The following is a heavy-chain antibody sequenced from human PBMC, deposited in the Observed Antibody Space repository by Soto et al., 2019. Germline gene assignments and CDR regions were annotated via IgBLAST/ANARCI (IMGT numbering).Heavy chain of an antibody. Sequence: SETLSLTCTVSGGSISIYYWNWIRHTPGKGLEWIGSIYYSGSTDYNPSLKSRVTVSVDTSKNQFSLKLSSVSAADTAVYFCARDRSSTYYYYGVDVWGQGTTVTVSS. CDR2: IYYSGST. CDR1: GGSISIYY. CDR3: ARDRSSTYYYYGVDV. D-gene: IGHD6-6*01. V-gene: IGHV4-59*01. J-gene: IGHJ6*02.